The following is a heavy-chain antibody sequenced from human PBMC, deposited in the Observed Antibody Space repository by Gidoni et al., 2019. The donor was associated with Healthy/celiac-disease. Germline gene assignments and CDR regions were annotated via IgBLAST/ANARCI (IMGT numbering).Heavy chain of an antibody. D-gene: IGHD3-10*01. Sequence: EVQLVESGGGLVQPGGSLRLYCAASGFTFSDYWVHWVRQAPGMGLVWVSRIKTDGIETNYADSVKGRFTISRDNAENTLYLQMNSLRAEDTAVYYCVRDRIAGSGSWDYWSQRTLVTVSS. CDR1: GFTFSDYW. J-gene: IGHJ4*02. CDR2: IKTDGIET. V-gene: IGHV3-74*01. CDR3: VRDRIAGSGSWDY.